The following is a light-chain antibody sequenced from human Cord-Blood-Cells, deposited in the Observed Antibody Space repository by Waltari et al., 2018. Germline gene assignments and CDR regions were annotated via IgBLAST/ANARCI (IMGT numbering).Light chain of an antibody. CDR3: QQYYSTPHT. Sequence: DIVMTQSPDSLAVSLGERATINCKSSQSVLYSSNNKNYLAWYQQKPGQPPKLLLYWASNRESGVPDRFSGSGSGTDFTLTISSLQAEDVAVYYCQQYYSTPHTFGQGTKLEIK. CDR2: WAS. J-gene: IGKJ2*01. CDR1: QSVLYSSNNKNY. V-gene: IGKV4-1*01.